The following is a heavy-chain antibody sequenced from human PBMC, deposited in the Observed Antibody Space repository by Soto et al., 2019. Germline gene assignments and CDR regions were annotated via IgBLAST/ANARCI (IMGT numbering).Heavy chain of an antibody. D-gene: IGHD3-22*01. J-gene: IGHJ6*02. CDR1: GYTFSGYA. CDR2: INPNTGGT. CDR3: ARSSLAKHYYDIKGFYKFYGMDV. V-gene: IGHV1-2*06. Sequence: QVQLVQSGSEVKKPGASLKVSCKASGYTFSGYAVHWVRRAPGQGLEWMGRINPNTGGTNYAQKFQGRVTVTRYPSISTAYLELSSLKSDATAVYFCARSSLAKHYYDIKGFYKFYGMDVWCQWTTFTVSS.